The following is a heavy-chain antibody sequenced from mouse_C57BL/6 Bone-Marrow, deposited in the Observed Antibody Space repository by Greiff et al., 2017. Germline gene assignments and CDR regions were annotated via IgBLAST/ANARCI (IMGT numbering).Heavy chain of an antibody. V-gene: IGHV5-15*01. D-gene: IGHD2-3*01. CDR2: ISNLAYSI. Sequence: DVMLVESGGGLVQPGGSLKLSCAASGFTFSDYGLAWVRQAPRKGPEWVAFISNLAYSIYYADTVTGRFPISRENAKNTLYLEMSSLRSEDTAMYYCARPSYDGYPYWYFDVWGTGTTVTVSS. CDR3: ARPSYDGYPYWYFDV. J-gene: IGHJ1*03. CDR1: GFTFSDYG.